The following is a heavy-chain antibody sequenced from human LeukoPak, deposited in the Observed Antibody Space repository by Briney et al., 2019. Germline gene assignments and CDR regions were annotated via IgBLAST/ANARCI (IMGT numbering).Heavy chain of an antibody. CDR1: GFTFSSYS. J-gene: IGHJ3*01. CDR3: ARVFGYCSSACYAASDL. CDR2: ISTDSRYI. D-gene: IGHD2-2*03. Sequence: GGSLRLSCAASGFTFSSYSLTWVRQAPGKGLEWVSDISTDSRYIYYADSVQGRFTISRDNAQRSLYLQMNSLRVEDTAVYYCARVFGYCSSACYAASDLWGQGTTVTVSS. V-gene: IGHV3-21*01.